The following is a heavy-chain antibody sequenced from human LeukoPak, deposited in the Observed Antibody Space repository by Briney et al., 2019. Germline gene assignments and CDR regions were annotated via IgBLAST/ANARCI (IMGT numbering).Heavy chain of an antibody. CDR3: ARQVSSGGGWFGELDY. CDR2: IYPGDSDT. J-gene: IGHJ4*02. V-gene: IGHV5-51*01. D-gene: IGHD3-10*01. Sequence: WASLKISCKGSGYSVTSYWIGWVRQMPGKGLEWMGIIYPGDSDTRYSPSFQGQVTISAHKSSSTAYLQWSSLKASDTAMYDCARQVSSGGGWFGELDYWGQGTLVTVSS. CDR1: GYSVTSYW.